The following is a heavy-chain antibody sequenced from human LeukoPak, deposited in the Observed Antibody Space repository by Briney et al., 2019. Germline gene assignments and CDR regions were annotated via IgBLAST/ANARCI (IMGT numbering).Heavy chain of an antibody. J-gene: IGHJ4*02. CDR1: GFTFNTYG. Sequence: GRSLRLSSAASGFTFNTYGMHWVPQAPGKGLEWVADIWYDGSNKYYADSVRGRFTISRDNSKNTLYLQMNSLRAEDTAVYFCVRDSGEIPNTYYYDSSGYLHYWGPGTLVTVSS. D-gene: IGHD3-22*01. CDR3: VRDSGEIPNTYYYDSSGYLHY. CDR2: IWYDGSNK. V-gene: IGHV3-33*01.